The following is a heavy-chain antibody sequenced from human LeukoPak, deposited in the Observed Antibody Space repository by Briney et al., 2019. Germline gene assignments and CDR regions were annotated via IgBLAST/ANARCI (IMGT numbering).Heavy chain of an antibody. CDR3: ARGNGIWGGYGIDY. D-gene: IGHD3-3*01. Sequence: PSETLSLTCAVYGGSFSGYYWSWIRQPPGKGLEWIGEINHSGSTNYNPSLKSRVTISVDTSKNQFSLKLSSVTAADTAVYYCARGNGIWGGYGIDYWGQGTLVTVSS. CDR1: GGSFSGYY. V-gene: IGHV4-34*01. CDR2: INHSGST. J-gene: IGHJ4*02.